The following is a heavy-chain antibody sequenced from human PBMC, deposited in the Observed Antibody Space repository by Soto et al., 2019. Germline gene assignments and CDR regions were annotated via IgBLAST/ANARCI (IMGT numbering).Heavy chain of an antibody. CDR1: GYTFTGYY. CDR2: INPNSGGT. V-gene: IGHV1-2*04. CDR3: ARDHCSSTSCYIAFDI. J-gene: IGHJ3*02. Sequence: ASVKVSCKASGYTFTGYYMYWVRQAPGQGLEWMGWINPNSGGTNYAQKFQGWVTMTRDTSISTAYMELSRLRSDDTAVYYCARDHCSSTSCYIAFDIWGQGTMVTVSS. D-gene: IGHD2-2*02.